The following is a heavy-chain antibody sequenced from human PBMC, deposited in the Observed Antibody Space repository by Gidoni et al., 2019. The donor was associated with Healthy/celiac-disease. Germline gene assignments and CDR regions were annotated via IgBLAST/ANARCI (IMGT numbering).Heavy chain of an antibody. J-gene: IGHJ3*02. CDR2: ISSSSSYT. CDR1: GAPVGEHY. V-gene: IGHV3-11*06. CDR3: AREQGGDTMVRGVNPLKSSDAFDI. D-gene: IGHD3-10*01. Sequence: QVQLVESGGGLVKPGGSRRLPCAAPGAPVGEHYMMWLRPAPGKGMGWVSYISSSSSYTTYADSVKGRFTISRDNAKNSLYLQMNSLRAEDTAVYYCAREQGGDTMVRGVNPLKSSDAFDIWGQGTMVTVSS.